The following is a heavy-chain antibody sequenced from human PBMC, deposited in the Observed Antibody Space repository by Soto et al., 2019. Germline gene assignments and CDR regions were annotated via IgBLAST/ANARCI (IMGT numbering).Heavy chain of an antibody. Sequence: EVQLVESGGGLVQPGGSLRLSCAASGFTVSSNHMSWVRQAPGKGLECVSVIYTGGTTNYADSVKGRFTISRDNSKNTLYLQRNSLRAEDTAVYYCARDSDHRYCSGGSCYSDYWGQGILVTVSS. CDR1: GFTVSSNH. V-gene: IGHV3-66*01. D-gene: IGHD2-15*01. CDR2: IYTGGTT. J-gene: IGHJ4*02. CDR3: ARDSDHRYCSGGSCYSDY.